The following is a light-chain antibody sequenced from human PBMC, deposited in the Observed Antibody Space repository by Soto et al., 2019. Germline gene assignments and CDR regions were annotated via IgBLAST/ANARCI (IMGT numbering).Light chain of an antibody. J-gene: IGLJ1*01. CDR2: EGS. Sequence: SALTQPASVSGSPGQSITISCTGTSSDVGSYNLVSWYQQHPGKAPKLMIYEGSKRPSGVSNRFSGSKSGNTASLTISGLQAEDEADYYCCSYAGSDYVYGTGTKV. V-gene: IGLV2-23*01. CDR1: SSDVGSYNL. CDR3: CSYAGSDYV.